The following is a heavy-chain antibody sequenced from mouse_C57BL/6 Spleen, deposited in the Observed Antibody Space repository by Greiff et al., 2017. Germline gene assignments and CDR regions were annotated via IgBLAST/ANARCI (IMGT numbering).Heavy chain of an antibody. CDR2: IDPSDSET. CDR3: ARRDHYAMDY. V-gene: IGHV1-52*01. CDR1: GYTFTSYW. D-gene: IGHD3-3*01. J-gene: IGHJ4*01. Sequence: QVQLQQPGAELVRPGSSVKLSCKGSGYTFTSYWMHWVKQRPIQGLEWIGNIDPSDSETHYNQKFKDKATLTVDKSSSTAYMQLSSLTSEDSAVYYCARRDHYAMDYWGQGTSVTVSS.